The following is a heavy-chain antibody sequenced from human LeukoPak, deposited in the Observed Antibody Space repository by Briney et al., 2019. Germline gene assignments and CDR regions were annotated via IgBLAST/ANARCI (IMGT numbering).Heavy chain of an antibody. V-gene: IGHV4-34*01. CDR2: INHLGST. Sequence: SSETLSLTCAVYGGSFSGYYWSWIRQPPEKGLEWIGEINHLGSTNYNPSLKSRVTISVDTSKKQFSLNLTSVTAADTAVYYCARTTEGGYTYDYFYYYYMDVWGKGTTVTISS. CDR1: GGSFSGYY. CDR3: ARTTEGGYTYDYFYYYYMDV. D-gene: IGHD5-18*01. J-gene: IGHJ6*03.